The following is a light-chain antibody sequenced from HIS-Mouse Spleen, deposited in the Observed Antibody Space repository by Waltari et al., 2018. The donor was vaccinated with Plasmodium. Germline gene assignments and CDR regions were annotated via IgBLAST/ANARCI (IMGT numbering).Light chain of an antibody. CDR3: QQYNNWPFT. CDR1: QSVSIN. J-gene: IGKJ3*01. CDR2: GAS. Sequence: EIVMTPSPATLSVSPGERATLSCRASQSVSINFARYQQKPGQAPRLLIYGASTRATGIPARFSGSGSGTEFTLTISSLQSEDFAVYYCQQYNNWPFTFGPGTKVDIK. V-gene: IGKV3-15*01.